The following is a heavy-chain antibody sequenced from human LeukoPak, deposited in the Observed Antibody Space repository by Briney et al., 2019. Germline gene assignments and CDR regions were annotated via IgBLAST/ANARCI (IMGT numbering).Heavy chain of an antibody. J-gene: IGHJ6*03. CDR2: INPNSGGT. Sequence: ASVKVSCKASGYTFTGYYMHWVRQAPGQGLEWMGWINPNSGGTNYAQMFQGRVTMTRDTSISTAYMELSRLRSDDTAVYYCARSLIVVVPAAIGYYYYYMDVWGKGTTVTVSS. V-gene: IGHV1-2*02. CDR3: ARSLIVVVPAAIGYYYYYMDV. CDR1: GYTFTGYY. D-gene: IGHD2-2*02.